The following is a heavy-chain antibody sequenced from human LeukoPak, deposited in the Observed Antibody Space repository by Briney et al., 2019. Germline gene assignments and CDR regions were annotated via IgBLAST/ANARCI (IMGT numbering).Heavy chain of an antibody. D-gene: IGHD1-26*01. CDR1: GFTFSIYA. J-gene: IGHJ4*02. CDR2: ISYDGSNK. V-gene: IGHV3-30-3*01. CDR3: ARDIVGAREGYFDY. Sequence: PGGSLRLSCAASGFTFSIYAMHWVRQAPGKGLESVAVISYDGSNKYYADSVKGRFTISRDNSKNTLYLQMNSLRAEDTAVYYCARDIVGAREGYFDYWGQGTLVTVSS.